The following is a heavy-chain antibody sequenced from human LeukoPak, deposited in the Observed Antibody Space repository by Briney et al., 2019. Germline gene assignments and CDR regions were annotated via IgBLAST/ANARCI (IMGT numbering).Heavy chain of an antibody. V-gene: IGHV3-30*03. Sequence: TGRSLRLSCAASGFTFSSYGMHWVRQAPGKGLEWVAVISYDGSNKYYADSVKGRFTISRDNSKNTLYLQMNSLRAEDTAVYYCARLSSSWPETWGQGTLVTVSS. D-gene: IGHD6-13*01. CDR2: ISYDGSNK. CDR1: GFTFSSYG. J-gene: IGHJ5*02. CDR3: ARLSSSWPET.